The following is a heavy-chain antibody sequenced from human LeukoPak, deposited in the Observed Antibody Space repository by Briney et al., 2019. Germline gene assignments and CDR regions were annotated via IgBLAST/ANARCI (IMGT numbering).Heavy chain of an antibody. CDR2: INPNGGST. J-gene: IGHJ3*02. CDR1: GYSFTSYF. V-gene: IGHV1-46*01. Sequence: ASVKVSCKASGYSFTSYFIHWVRQAPGQGLEWMGIINPNGGSTGYAQKFQGRVSMSRDTSTSTVYMELSSLRSEDTAVYYCVGEGGGDRGRAFDMWGQGTMVTVSS. CDR3: VGEGGGDRGRAFDM. D-gene: IGHD2-21*02.